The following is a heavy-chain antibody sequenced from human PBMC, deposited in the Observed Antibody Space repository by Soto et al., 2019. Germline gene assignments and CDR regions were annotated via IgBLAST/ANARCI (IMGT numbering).Heavy chain of an antibody. D-gene: IGHD6-13*01. J-gene: IGHJ4*02. CDR2: ISYDGRHK. V-gene: IGHV3-30*04. CDR3: ARVAGYSGSWYGIGY. CDR1: GFTFSSYA. Sequence: PGVSRRLSCAASGFTFSSYAMHCVRQAPGKGLEWVAAISYDGRHKYYADSVEGRFTISSDNSKHTLYLQMHSLRAEDTAVYYCARVAGYSGSWYGIGYWGQGPLVTVSS.